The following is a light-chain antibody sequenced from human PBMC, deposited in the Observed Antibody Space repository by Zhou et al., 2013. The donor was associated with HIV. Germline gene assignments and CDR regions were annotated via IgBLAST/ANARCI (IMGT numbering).Light chain of an antibody. Sequence: IQMTQSPSYVSASLGDTVTMTCRAGQPISGYLAWYQQKPGEAPRLLISAASSLQSGVPSRFSGRGSGTDFTLTISSLQPEDFATYYCQQSYSTLFTFGPGTKVDIK. J-gene: IGKJ3*01. CDR1: QPISGY. V-gene: IGKV1-39*01. CDR2: AAS. CDR3: QQSYSTLFT.